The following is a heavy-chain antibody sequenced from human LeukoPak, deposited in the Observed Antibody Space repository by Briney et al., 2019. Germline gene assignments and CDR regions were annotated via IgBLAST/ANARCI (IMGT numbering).Heavy chain of an antibody. CDR3: AKDLMAEAGWIRRVMSY. CDR1: GFTFSSYA. J-gene: IGHJ4*02. Sequence: GSLRLSCAASGFTFSSYAMHWVRQAPGKGLEWVAVISYDGSNKYYADSVKGRFTISRDNSKNTLYLQMNSLRAEDTAVYYCAKDLMAEAGWIRRVMSYWGQGTLVTVSS. CDR2: ISYDGSNK. D-gene: IGHD3-10*01. V-gene: IGHV3-30-3*01.